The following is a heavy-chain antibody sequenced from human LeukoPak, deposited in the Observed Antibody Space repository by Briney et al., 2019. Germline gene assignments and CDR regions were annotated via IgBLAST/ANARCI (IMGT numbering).Heavy chain of an antibody. CDR1: GFTFSSYA. D-gene: IGHD2-21*01. J-gene: IGHJ3*02. Sequence: GGSLRLSCAASGFTFSSYAMSWVRQAPGKGLEWVSAISGSGGSTYYADSVKGRFTISRDNSWNTLYLQMSSLRAEDTAVYYCAKDQVISGSEASDIWGQGTMVTVSS. V-gene: IGHV3-23*01. CDR2: ISGSGGST. CDR3: AKDQVISGSEASDI.